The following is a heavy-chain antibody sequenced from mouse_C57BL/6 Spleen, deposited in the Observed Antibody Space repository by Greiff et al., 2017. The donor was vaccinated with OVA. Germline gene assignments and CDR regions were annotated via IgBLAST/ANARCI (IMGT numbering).Heavy chain of an antibody. CDR2: IFPGTGRT. J-gene: IGHJ3*01. CDR3: AIDYDYDEGFAY. CDR1: GYTFTGYW. V-gene: IGHV1-9*01. Sequence: VQLQQSGAELMKPGASVTLSCKATGYTFTGYWLAWVKQRPGHGLEWIGEIFPGTGRTTYNAKFKGKAPFTADTSSNTAYMQLSSLTTEDSAIYYCAIDYDYDEGFAYWGQGTLFTVSA. D-gene: IGHD2-4*01.